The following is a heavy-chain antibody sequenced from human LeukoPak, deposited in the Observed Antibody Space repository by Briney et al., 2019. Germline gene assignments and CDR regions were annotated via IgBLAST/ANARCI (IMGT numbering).Heavy chain of an antibody. CDR2: VSGSGDNT. V-gene: IGHV3-23*01. Sequence: PGGSLRISCAASGFIFSTCVMAWVRQSPGKGLEWVSTVSGSGDNTHYADSVKDRFTISRDNSKNTLYLQMNILRAEDTALYYCARDAGSGWPLDYWGQGTLVTVSS. CDR3: ARDAGSGWPLDY. CDR1: GFIFSTCV. D-gene: IGHD6-19*01. J-gene: IGHJ4*02.